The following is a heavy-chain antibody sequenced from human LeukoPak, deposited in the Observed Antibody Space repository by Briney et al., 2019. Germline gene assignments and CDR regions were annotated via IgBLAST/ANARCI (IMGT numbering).Heavy chain of an antibody. CDR1: GGSISSSSYY. CDR2: IYYSGST. Sequence: SETLSLTCTVSGGSISSSSYYWGSIRQPPGKGLEWIGSIYYSGSTYYNPSLKSRVTISVDTSKNQFSLKLSSVTAADTAVYYCARHHLSAAARPLDYWGQGTLVTVSS. CDR3: ARHHLSAAARPLDY. D-gene: IGHD6-6*01. V-gene: IGHV4-39*01. J-gene: IGHJ4*02.